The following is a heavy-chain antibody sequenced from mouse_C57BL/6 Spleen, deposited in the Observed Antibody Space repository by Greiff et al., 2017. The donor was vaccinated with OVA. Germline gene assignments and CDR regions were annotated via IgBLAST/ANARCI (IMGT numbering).Heavy chain of an antibody. CDR2: ISYDGSN. D-gene: IGHD1-1*01. J-gene: IGHJ2*01. V-gene: IGHV3-6*01. CDR1: GYSIPSGYY. CDR3: AGFITTVVASFDY. Sequence: EVQLQESGPGLVKPSQSLSLTCSVTGYSIPSGYYWNWIRQFPGNKLEWMGYISYDGSNNYNPSLKNRISITRDTSKNQFFLKLNSVTTEDTATYYCAGFITTVVASFDYWGQGTTLTVSS.